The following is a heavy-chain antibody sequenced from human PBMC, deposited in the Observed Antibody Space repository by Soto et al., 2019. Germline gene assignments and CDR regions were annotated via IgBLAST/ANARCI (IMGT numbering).Heavy chain of an antibody. D-gene: IGHD4-4*01. CDR3: ARGTRDYINYFDY. J-gene: IGHJ4*02. V-gene: IGHV1-69*12. Sequence: QVQLVQSGAEVKKPGSSVKVSCKASGGTFSSYAISWVRQAPGQGLEWMGGIIPSFGTANYAQKVQGRVTITADESTSTDYMELSSLRAEDTAVYYCARGTRDYINYFDYWGQGTLVTVSS. CDR1: GGTFSSYA. CDR2: IIPSFGTA.